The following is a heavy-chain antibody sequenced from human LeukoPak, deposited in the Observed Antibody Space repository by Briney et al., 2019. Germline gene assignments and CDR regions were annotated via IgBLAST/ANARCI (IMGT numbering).Heavy chain of an antibody. J-gene: IGHJ4*02. V-gene: IGHV3-11*01. D-gene: IGHD1-26*01. Sequence: GGSLRLSCAASGFIFSDYYMSWIRQAPGKGLEWVSYISSSGSTMYYTDSVKGRFTISRDNAKDSLYLQMNSLRAEDTAVYYCAKAPSNIVGASSGWGQGTLVTVSS. CDR2: ISSSGSTM. CDR3: AKAPSNIVGASSG. CDR1: GFIFSDYY.